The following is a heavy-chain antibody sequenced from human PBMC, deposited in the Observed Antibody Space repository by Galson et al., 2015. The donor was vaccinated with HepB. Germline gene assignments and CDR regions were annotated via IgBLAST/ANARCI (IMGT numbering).Heavy chain of an antibody. Sequence: SLRLSCAASGFTFSDFYMSWIRQAPGKGLEWVSYISNSGSTIYYADSVKGRFTISRDNSKNTLYLQMNSLSAEDTAVYYCARGRYCSTSGCYAGKDWFDPWGQGTLVTVSS. D-gene: IGHD2-2*01. J-gene: IGHJ5*02. CDR1: GFTFSDFY. CDR3: ARGRYCSTSGCYAGKDWFDP. V-gene: IGHV3-11*04. CDR2: ISNSGSTI.